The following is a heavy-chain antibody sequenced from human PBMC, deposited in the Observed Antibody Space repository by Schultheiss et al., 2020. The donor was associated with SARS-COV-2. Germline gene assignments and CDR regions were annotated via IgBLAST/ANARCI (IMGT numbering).Heavy chain of an antibody. Sequence: GGSLRLSCAASGFTFDAFAMHWVRQAPGKGLEWVSGISWNSVTKDYADSVKGRFTISRDNAKNSLYLQMNSLRAEDTALYYCAKDVNYGANSGSDYWGQGTLVTVSS. CDR1: GFTFDAFA. J-gene: IGHJ4*02. CDR3: AKDVNYGANSGSDY. CDR2: ISWNSVTK. V-gene: IGHV3-9*01. D-gene: IGHD4-23*01.